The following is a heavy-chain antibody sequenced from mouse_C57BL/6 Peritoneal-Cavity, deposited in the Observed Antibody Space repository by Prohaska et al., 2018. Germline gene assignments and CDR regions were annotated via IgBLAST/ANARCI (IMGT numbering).Heavy chain of an antibody. V-gene: IGHV4-1*01. J-gene: IGHJ4*01. CDR2: INPDSSTI. CDR3: ARLGYYGAMDY. Sequence: EVKLLQSGGGLVQPGRSLKLSCAASGIDFSRYWMSWVRRAPGKGLEWIGEINPDSSTINYAPSLKDKFIISRDNAKNTLYLQMSKVRSEDTALYYCARLGYYGAMDYWGQGTSVTVSS. CDR1: GIDFSRYW. D-gene: IGHD1-1*01.